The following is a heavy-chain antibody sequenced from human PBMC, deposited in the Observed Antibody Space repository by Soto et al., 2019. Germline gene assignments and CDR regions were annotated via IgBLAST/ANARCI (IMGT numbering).Heavy chain of an antibody. V-gene: IGHV3-33*01. CDR3: ARDQLSEYYYDSSGYYPPDY. CDR2: IWYDGSNK. Sequence: GGSLRLSCAASGFTFSSYGMHWVRQAPGKGLEWVAVIWYDGSNKYYADSVKGRFTISRDNSKNTLYLQMNSLRAEDTAVYYCARDQLSEYYYDSSGYYPPDYWGQGTLVTVS. J-gene: IGHJ4*02. CDR1: GFTFSSYG. D-gene: IGHD3-22*01.